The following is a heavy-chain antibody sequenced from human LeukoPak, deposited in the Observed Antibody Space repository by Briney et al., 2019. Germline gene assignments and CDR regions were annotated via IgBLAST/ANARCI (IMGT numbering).Heavy chain of an antibody. V-gene: IGHV1-18*04. J-gene: IGHJ4*02. CDR2: ISAYNGNT. Sequence: ASVKVSCKTSGYRFTGYYMHWVRQAPGQGLEWMGWISAYNGNTNYAQKLQGRVTMTTDTSTSTAYMELSRLRSDDTAVYYCARVFTMVIKNGIDYWGQGTLVTVSS. D-gene: IGHD3-10*01. CDR1: GYRFTGYY. CDR3: ARVFTMVIKNGIDY.